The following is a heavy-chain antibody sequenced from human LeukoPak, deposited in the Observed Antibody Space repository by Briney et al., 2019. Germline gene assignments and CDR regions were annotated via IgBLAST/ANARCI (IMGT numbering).Heavy chain of an antibody. CDR1: GGSFSGYY. D-gene: IGHD3-9*01. J-gene: IGHJ6*02. V-gene: IGHV4-34*01. Sequence: PSETLSLTCAVYGGSFSGYYWSWIRQPPGKGLEWIGEINHSGSTNYNPSLKSRVTISVDTSKNQFSLKLSSVTAADTAVYYCARGVVRYFDWLYYGMDVWGQGTTVTVSS. CDR2: INHSGST. CDR3: ARGVVRYFDWLYYGMDV.